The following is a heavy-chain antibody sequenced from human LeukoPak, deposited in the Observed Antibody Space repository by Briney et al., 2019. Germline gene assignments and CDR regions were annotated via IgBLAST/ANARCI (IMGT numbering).Heavy chain of an antibody. CDR2: IYYSGST. J-gene: IGHJ3*02. Sequence: SETLSLTCTVSGGSISSYYWSWIRKPPGKGLEWIGYIYYSGSTNYNPSLKSRVTISVDKSKNQFSLKLSSVNAADTAVYYCARYTPLGYCSSTSCQGGAFDIWGQGTMVTVSS. CDR3: ARYTPLGYCSSTSCQGGAFDI. V-gene: IGHV4-59*01. D-gene: IGHD2-2*01. CDR1: GGSISSYY.